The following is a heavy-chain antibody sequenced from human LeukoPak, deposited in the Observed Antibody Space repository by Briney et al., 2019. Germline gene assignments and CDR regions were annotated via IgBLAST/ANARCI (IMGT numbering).Heavy chain of an antibody. Sequence: GGSLRLSCAASGFSFMNAWMIWVRQAPGKGLEWVGRIKSNADGGTPDYAAPARGRFTISRDDSKNTLYLQMNSLKTVDTAVYYCTTFYHEYSPYWGRGTLVTVSS. D-gene: IGHD2/OR15-2a*01. J-gene: IGHJ4*02. CDR2: IKSNADGGTP. V-gene: IGHV3-15*01. CDR3: TTFYHEYSPY. CDR1: GFSFMNAW.